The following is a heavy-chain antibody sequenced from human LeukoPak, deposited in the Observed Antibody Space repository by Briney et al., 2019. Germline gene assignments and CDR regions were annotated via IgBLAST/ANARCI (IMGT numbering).Heavy chain of an antibody. CDR1: GGSFSGYY. J-gene: IGHJ3*01. D-gene: IGHD1-26*01. V-gene: IGHV4-34*01. CDR3: ARYSPVDQVSKGALDF. CDR2: INHSGST. Sequence: SETLSLTCAVYGGSFSGYYWSWIRQPPGKGLEWIGEINHSGSTNYSPSLKSRVTISVDTSKNQFSLKLSSVTAADTAVYYCARYSPVDQVSKGALDFWGQGTVVTVSS.